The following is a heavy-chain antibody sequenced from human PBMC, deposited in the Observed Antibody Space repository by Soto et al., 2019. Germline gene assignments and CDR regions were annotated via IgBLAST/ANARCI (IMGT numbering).Heavy chain of an antibody. D-gene: IGHD2-15*01. Sequence: ASVKVSCKASGYTFTGYYMHWVRQAPGQGLEWMGWINPNSGGTNYAQKFQGWVTMTRDTSISTAYMELSRLRSDDTAVYYCARATGSGSLLYYYYGMDVWGQGTTVTVSS. CDR3: ARATGSGSLLYYYYGMDV. J-gene: IGHJ6*02. V-gene: IGHV1-2*04. CDR1: GYTFTGYY. CDR2: INPNSGGT.